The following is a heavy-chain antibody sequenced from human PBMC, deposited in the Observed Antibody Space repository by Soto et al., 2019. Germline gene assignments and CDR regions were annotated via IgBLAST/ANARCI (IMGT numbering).Heavy chain of an antibody. CDR1: GFSLSTSGVA. V-gene: IGHV2-5*02. J-gene: IGHJ1*01. CDR2: IYWDNDK. Sequence: KESGPTLVKPTQTLTLTCTFSGFSLSTSGVAVGWIRQPPGKALEWLALIYWDNDKRYSPSLKSRLTITKDTSQTQVVLIMTDLDPVDTATYYCTHRSSRYFHNWGQGTLVTISS. CDR3: THRSSRYFHN.